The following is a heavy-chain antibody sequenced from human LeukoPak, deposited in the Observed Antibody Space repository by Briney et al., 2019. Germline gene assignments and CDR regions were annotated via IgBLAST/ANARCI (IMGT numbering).Heavy chain of an antibody. CDR1: GDFFTTSHW. Sequence: SGTLSLTCAVSGDFFTTSHWWSWVRQPPGKGLEWIGEISEGGMTNYNPSLKSRVTISVDTSKNQFSLKLSSVTAADTAVYYCARLFPILAGSYGAFDIWGQGTMVTVSS. V-gene: IGHV4-4*02. CDR3: ARLFPILAGSYGAFDI. J-gene: IGHJ3*02. D-gene: IGHD3-10*01. CDR2: ISEGGMT.